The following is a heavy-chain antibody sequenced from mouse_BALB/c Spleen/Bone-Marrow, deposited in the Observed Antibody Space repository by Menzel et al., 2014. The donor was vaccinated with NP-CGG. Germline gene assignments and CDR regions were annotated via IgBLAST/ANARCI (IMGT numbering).Heavy chain of an antibody. V-gene: IGHV1S29*02. CDR2: IYPYNGGT. D-gene: IGHD1-2*01. J-gene: IGHJ3*01. Sequence: EVQLQESGPELVKPGASVKISCKASGYTFTDYNMHWVKQSHGKSLEWIGYIYPYNGGTGYNQKFKSKATLTVGNSSSAAYMELRSLTSENSAVYFCARRFITTAAWFAYWGQGTLVTVSA. CDR3: ARRFITTAAWFAY. CDR1: GYTFTDYN.